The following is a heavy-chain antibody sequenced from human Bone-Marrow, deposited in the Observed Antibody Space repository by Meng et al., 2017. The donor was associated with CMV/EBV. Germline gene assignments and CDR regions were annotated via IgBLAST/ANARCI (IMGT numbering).Heavy chain of an antibody. CDR3: VKGGTQDLDY. CDR1: GFTFSTYW. Sequence: GESLKISCAASGFTFSTYWMGWVRQVPGKGLEWVANIKYDGSEKYYVDSLKGRFTIARDNVKNSLFLQMNGLRADDTAMYYCVKGGTQDLDYWGQGNLVTVYS. V-gene: IGHV3-7*01. J-gene: IGHJ4*02. D-gene: IGHD1-26*01. CDR2: IKYDGSEK.